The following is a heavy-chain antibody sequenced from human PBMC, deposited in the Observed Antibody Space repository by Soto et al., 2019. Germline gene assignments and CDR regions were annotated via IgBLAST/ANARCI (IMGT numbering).Heavy chain of an antibody. D-gene: IGHD6-19*01. CDR3: ARDSSGRYSSGWYYDY. CDR1: GVTFSSYA. Sequence: SVKVSCKASGVTFSSYAISWVRQAPGQGLEWMGGIIPIFGTANYAQKFQGRVTITADESTSTAYMELSSLRSEDTAVYYCARDSSGRYSSGWYYDYWGQGTLVTVSS. CDR2: IIPIFGTA. J-gene: IGHJ4*02. V-gene: IGHV1-69*13.